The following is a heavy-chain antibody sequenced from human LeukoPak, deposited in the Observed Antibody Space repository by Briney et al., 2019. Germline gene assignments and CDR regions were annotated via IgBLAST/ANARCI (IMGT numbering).Heavy chain of an antibody. CDR1: GFTFSAYA. J-gene: IGHJ4*01. Sequence: GGSLRLSCTASGFTFSAYAMGWVRQAPGKGLEWVSGISSSGRNTYYADSVKGRFTISRDNSKNTPYLQMNSLRAEDTAVYYCAKPYDGYTSFDYWGHGALLTVSS. CDR3: AKPYDGYTSFDY. V-gene: IGHV3-23*01. D-gene: IGHD5-18*01. CDR2: ISSSGRNT.